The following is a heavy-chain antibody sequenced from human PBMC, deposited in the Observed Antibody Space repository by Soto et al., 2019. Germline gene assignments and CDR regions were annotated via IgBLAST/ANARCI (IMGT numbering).Heavy chain of an antibody. D-gene: IGHD5-18*01. CDR1: GGSFSGYY. CDR2: INHSGST. V-gene: IGHV4-34*01. CDR3: ARARGSGQPLPGYSYGYGVYYYYYMDV. J-gene: IGHJ6*03. Sequence: PSETLSLTCAVYGGSFSGYYWSWIRQPPGKGLEWIGEINHSGSTNYNPSLKSRVTISVDTSKNQFSLKLSSVTAADTAVYYCARARGSGQPLPGYSYGYGVYYYYYMDVWGKGTTVTVSS.